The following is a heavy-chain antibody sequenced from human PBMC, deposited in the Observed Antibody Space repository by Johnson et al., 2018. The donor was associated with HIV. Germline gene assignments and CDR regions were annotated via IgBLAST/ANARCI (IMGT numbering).Heavy chain of an antibody. V-gene: IGHV3-30*04. CDR2: ISYDGTNK. Sequence: QVQLVESGGGLVQPGGSLRLSCAASEFTFSNYAIHWVRQAPGKGLEWVAVISYDGTNKYYADLVKGRFTISRDNSRNTLYLQMNLLRPEDTAVYYCASGVTARAPVFIWGQGTMVTVSS. CDR1: EFTFSNYA. D-gene: IGHD6-6*01. CDR3: ASGVTARAPVFI. J-gene: IGHJ3*02.